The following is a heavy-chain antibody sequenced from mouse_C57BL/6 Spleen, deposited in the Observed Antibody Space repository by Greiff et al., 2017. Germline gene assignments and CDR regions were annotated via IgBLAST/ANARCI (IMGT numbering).Heavy chain of an antibody. CDR1: GFSLTSYG. CDR2: IWSDGST. D-gene: IGHD3-2*02. Sequence: VKLMESGPGLVAPSQSLSITCTVSGFSLTSYGVHWVRQPPGKGLEWLVGIWSDGSTTYNSAPKSRLSISKDNSKSQVFIKMNSLHTDETDMYDSARHVTAQATAMDYWGQGTSVTVSS. CDR3: ARHVTAQATAMDY. J-gene: IGHJ4*01. V-gene: IGHV2-6-1*01.